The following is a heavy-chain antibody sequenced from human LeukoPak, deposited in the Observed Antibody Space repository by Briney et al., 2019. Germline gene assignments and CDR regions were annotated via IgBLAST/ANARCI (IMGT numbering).Heavy chain of an antibody. CDR1: GGSISSYY. J-gene: IGHJ6*03. Sequence: SETLSLTCTVSGGSISSYYWSWIRQPPGKGLGWIGYIYTSGSTNYNPSLKSRVTISVDTSKNQFSLKLSSVTAADTAVYYCARHRSIAARAYYYYYYMDVWGKETTVTVSS. CDR3: ARHRSIAARAYYYYYYMDV. D-gene: IGHD6-6*01. V-gene: IGHV4-4*09. CDR2: IYTSGST.